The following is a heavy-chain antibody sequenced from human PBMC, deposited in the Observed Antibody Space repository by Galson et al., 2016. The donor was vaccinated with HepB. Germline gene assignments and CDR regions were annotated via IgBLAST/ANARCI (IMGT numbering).Heavy chain of an antibody. V-gene: IGHV1-18*01. J-gene: IGHJ5*02. D-gene: IGHD3-3*01. CDR3: ARRLLYPALMTGFDP. CDR1: GYIFTNYG. CDR2: INTYNGNT. Sequence: SVKVSCKATGYIFTNYGISWVRQAPGQGLEWMGWINTYNGNTNYAQRLQGRVAMTTDTSTTTAYMELRSRRSDDTAVYYCARRLLYPALMTGFDPWGQGTLVIVSS.